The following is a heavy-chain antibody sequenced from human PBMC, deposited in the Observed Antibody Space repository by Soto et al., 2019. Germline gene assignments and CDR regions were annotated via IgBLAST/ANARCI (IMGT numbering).Heavy chain of an antibody. V-gene: IGHV4-30-2*01. CDR1: GGSISSGGYS. CDR3: ARTTSPSRFDY. CDR2: IYHSGST. Sequence: SETLSLTCAVSGGSISSGGYSWSWIRQPPGKGLEWIGYIYHSGSTYYNPSLKSRVTISVDRSKNQFSLKLSSVTAADTAVYYCARTTSPSRFDYWGQGTLVTVSS. J-gene: IGHJ4*02. D-gene: IGHD1-1*01.